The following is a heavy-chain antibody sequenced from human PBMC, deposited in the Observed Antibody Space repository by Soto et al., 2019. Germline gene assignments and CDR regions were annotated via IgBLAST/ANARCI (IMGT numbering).Heavy chain of an antibody. Sequence: GGSLRLSCAASGFTFSSYEMNWVRQAPGKGLEWVSYISSSGSTIYYADSVKGRFTISRDNAKDSLYLQMNSLRAEDTAVYYCARDMDTAMVDYYYGMDVWGQGTTVTVSS. CDR3: ARDMDTAMVDYYYGMDV. V-gene: IGHV3-48*03. CDR1: GFTFSSYE. CDR2: ISSSGSTI. J-gene: IGHJ6*02. D-gene: IGHD5-18*01.